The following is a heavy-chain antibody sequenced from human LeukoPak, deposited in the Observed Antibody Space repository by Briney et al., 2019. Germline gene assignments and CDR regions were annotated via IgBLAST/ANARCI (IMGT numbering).Heavy chain of an antibody. CDR2: IKPSGGDT. CDR1: GYSFTNYN. Sequence: ASVTVSYKTSGYSFTNYNLHWVRQAPGQRREWMGIIKPSGGDTNYAQKFQGRVIMTRDTSTSTVYMELSSLKSEDTAVYYCARVHHYYGSGSPSPGGWFDPWGQGTLVTVSS. J-gene: IGHJ5*02. V-gene: IGHV1-46*01. CDR3: ARVHHYYGSGSPSPGGWFDP. D-gene: IGHD3-10*01.